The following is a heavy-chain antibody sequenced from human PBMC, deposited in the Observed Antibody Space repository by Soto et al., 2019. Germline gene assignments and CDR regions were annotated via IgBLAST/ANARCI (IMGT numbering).Heavy chain of an antibody. CDR1: GDSFTRYW. Sequence: GESLTISCTCSGDSFTRYWIGWVRQMPGKGLEWMGIIYPGDSDTRYSPSFQGQVTISADKSISTAYLQWSSLKASDTAMYYCASHTTYCGGDCYREAFDIWGQGTMVTVSS. J-gene: IGHJ3*02. CDR2: IYPGDSDT. V-gene: IGHV5-51*01. D-gene: IGHD2-21*02. CDR3: ASHTTYCGGDCYREAFDI.